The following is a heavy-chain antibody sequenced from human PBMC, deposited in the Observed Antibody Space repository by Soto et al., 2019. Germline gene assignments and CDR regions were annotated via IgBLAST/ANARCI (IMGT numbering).Heavy chain of an antibody. D-gene: IGHD3-22*01. CDR2: FYTSGTA. CDR3: ARAADGYDVVFDQ. Sequence: QVQLQESGPGLVKPSETLSLICTVSGGSISGYYWSWLRQPAGKGLEWIGRFYTSGTASYNPSLKSRVTMSVDTSKNHLSLKLTSVTAADTAVYYCARAADGYDVVFDQWGQGTRVTVSS. CDR1: GGSISGYY. V-gene: IGHV4-4*07. J-gene: IGHJ4*02.